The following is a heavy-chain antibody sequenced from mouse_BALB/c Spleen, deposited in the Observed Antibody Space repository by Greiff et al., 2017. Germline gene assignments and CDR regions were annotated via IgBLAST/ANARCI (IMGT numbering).Heavy chain of an antibody. J-gene: IGHJ2*01. V-gene: IGHV5-9-4*01. CDR2: ISSGGSYT. CDR3: ARGVDY. CDR1: GFTFRSYA. Sequence: EVQRVESGGGLVKPGGSLKLSCAASGFTFRSYAMSWVRQSPEKRLEWVAEISSGGSYTYYPDTVTGRFTISRDNAKNTLYLEMSSLRSEDTAMYYCARGVDYWGEGTTLTVSS.